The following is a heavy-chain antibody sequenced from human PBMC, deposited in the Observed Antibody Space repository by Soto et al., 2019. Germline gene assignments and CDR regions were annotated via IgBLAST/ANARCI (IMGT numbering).Heavy chain of an antibody. Sequence: SETLSLTCTVSGASISSYFWSWIRQPPGKGLEWVAYVSYSGSPHYNPSLQSRVTVSVDTSKSQFSLKLSSVTATDTAVYYCARRAPEGFDPWGQGTLVTVSS. J-gene: IGHJ5*02. CDR2: VSYSGSP. CDR3: ARRAPEGFDP. CDR1: GASISSYF. V-gene: IGHV4-59*12.